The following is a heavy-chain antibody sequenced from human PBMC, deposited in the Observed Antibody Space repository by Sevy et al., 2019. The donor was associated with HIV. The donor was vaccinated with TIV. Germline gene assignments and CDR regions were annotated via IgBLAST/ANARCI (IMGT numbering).Heavy chain of an antibody. J-gene: IGHJ4*02. CDR1: GFTLSSYT. Sequence: GGSLRLSCAGSGFTLSSYTMNWVRQTPGKGLEWVSSISTTSSNIYYAESVEGRFTISRDNAKNALSLQMNSLRAEDTGVYYCVGVHGGDVLTGWSPFAYWGQGTLVTVSS. V-gene: IGHV3-21*01. CDR3: VGVHGGDVLTGWSPFAY. D-gene: IGHD3-9*01. CDR2: ISTTSSNI.